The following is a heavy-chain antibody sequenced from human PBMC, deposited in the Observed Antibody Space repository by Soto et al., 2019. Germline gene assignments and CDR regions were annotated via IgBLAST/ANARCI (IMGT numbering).Heavy chain of an antibody. J-gene: IGHJ4*02. Sequence: GGSLRLSCAASGFTFSSYAMSWVRQAPGKGLEWVSAISGSGGSTYYADSVKGRFTISRDNSKNTLYLQMNSLRAEDTAVYYCAKYGSYYDFWSGYYLVDYWGQGTLVTVSS. CDR2: ISGSGGST. CDR3: AKYGSYYDFWSGYYLVDY. D-gene: IGHD3-3*01. V-gene: IGHV3-23*01. CDR1: GFTFSSYA.